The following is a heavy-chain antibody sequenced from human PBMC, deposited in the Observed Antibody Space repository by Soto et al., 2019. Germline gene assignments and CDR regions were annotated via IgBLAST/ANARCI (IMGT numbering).Heavy chain of an antibody. Sequence: ASVKVSCKASGVTVSSYSISWVRQAPGQGLEWLGVIIPIFGTANYAQKSQGRVTITADKSTSRAYMQLSSLRSEDTAVYYCARSPEVSAAGDYWYFDLWGRGTLVTVSS. J-gene: IGHJ2*01. V-gene: IGHV1-69*06. D-gene: IGHD6-13*01. CDR2: IIPIFGTA. CDR1: GVTVSSYS. CDR3: ARSPEVSAAGDYWYFDL.